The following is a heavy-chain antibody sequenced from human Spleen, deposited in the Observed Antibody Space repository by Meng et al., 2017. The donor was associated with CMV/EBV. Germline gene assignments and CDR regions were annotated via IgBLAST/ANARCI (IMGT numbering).Heavy chain of an antibody. Sequence: VSGGSLSSSSSYWGWFRQSPGKGLQWIGSIYYTGSTYYNPSLKSRLTISVDMSRNQFSLNLTSVTAADTAVYYCARDLGFAGNYFAPWGRGTLVTVSS. CDR1: GGSLSSSSSY. CDR3: ARDLGFAGNYFAP. CDR2: IYYTGST. V-gene: IGHV4-39*07. D-gene: IGHD1-7*01. J-gene: IGHJ5*02.